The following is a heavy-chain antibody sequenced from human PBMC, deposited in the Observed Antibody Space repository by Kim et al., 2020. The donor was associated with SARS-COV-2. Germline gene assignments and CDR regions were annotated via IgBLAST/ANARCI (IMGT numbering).Heavy chain of an antibody. CDR2: IYYSGST. J-gene: IGHJ5*02. V-gene: IGHV4-59*13. Sequence: SETLSLTCTVSGGSISSYYWSWIRQPPGKGLEWIGYIYYSGSTNYNPSLKSRVTISVDTSKNQLSLKLSSVTAADTAVYYCARDVGYSSSWYGNWFDPWGQGTLVTVSS. CDR3: ARDVGYSSSWYGNWFDP. CDR1: GGSISSYY. D-gene: IGHD6-13*01.